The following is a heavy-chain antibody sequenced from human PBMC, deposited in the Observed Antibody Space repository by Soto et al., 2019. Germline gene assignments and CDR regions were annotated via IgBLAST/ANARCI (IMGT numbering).Heavy chain of an antibody. CDR1: GYTFTANY. Sequence: QVKIVQSGTEVKEPGASVKVSCRPSGYTFTANYLHWVRQAHGQGLEWMGWMAANTGATKYTQKFQGRVTLTRDASMKTAYMEMTGLTLDDTAMYYCARGSGSSWFDYWGQGTLVAVSS. CDR3: ARGSGSSWFDY. CDR2: MAANTGAT. V-gene: IGHV1-2*02. J-gene: IGHJ4*02. D-gene: IGHD6-13*01.